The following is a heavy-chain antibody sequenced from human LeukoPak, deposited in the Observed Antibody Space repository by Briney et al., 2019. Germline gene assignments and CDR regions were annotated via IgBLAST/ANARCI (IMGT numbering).Heavy chain of an antibody. D-gene: IGHD3-3*01. V-gene: IGHV1-18*01. CDR1: GYTFTSYG. CDR3: ARVGPSARRGDETAYYDFWSGYSHAYYYYMDV. Sequence: ASVKVSCKASGYTFTSYGISWVRQAPGQGLEWMGWISAYNGNTNYAQKLQGRVTMTTDTSTSTAYMELRSLRSDDTAVYYCARVGPSARRGDETAYYDFWSGYSHAYYYYMDVWGKGTTVTVSS. CDR2: ISAYNGNT. J-gene: IGHJ6*03.